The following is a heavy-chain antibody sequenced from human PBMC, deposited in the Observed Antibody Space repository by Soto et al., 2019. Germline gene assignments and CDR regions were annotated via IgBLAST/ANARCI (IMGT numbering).Heavy chain of an antibody. D-gene: IGHD2-2*03. V-gene: IGHV1-69*13. CDR2: IIPIFGTA. CDR3: ARKVDIVVVPAALDYYYYGMDV. Sequence: ASVKVSCKASGGTFSSDAISGVRQAPGEGLEWMGGIIPIFGTANYAQKFQGRVTITADESTSTAYMELSSLRSEDTAVYYCARKVDIVVVPAALDYYYYGMDVWGQGTTVTVSS. J-gene: IGHJ6*02. CDR1: GGTFSSDA.